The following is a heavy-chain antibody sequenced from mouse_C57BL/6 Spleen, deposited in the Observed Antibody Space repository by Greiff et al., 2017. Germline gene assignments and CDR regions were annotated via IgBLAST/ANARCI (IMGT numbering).Heavy chain of an antibody. V-gene: IGHV1-69*01. D-gene: IGHD4-1*01. CDR1: GYTFTSYW. CDR2: IDPSDSHT. Sequence: QVQLKQPGAELVMPGASVKLSCKASGYTFTSYWMHWVKQRPGQGLEWIGEIDPSDSHTNYNQKFKGKSTLTVDKSSSTAYMQLSSLTSEDSAVYYCARQGTGTHAMDYWGQGTSVTVSS. J-gene: IGHJ4*01. CDR3: ARQGTGTHAMDY.